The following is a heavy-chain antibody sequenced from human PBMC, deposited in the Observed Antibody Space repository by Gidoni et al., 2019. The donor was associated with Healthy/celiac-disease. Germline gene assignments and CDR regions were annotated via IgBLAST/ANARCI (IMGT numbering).Heavy chain of an antibody. CDR1: GGSISSYY. D-gene: IGHD3-3*01. CDR2: IYYSGST. V-gene: IGHV4-59*01. CDR3: ARGGYDFWSGYFSY. J-gene: IGHJ4*02. Sequence: QVQLQESGPGLVKPSETLSLTCTVSGGSISSYYWSWIRQPPGKGLEWIGYIYYSGSTNYNPSLKSRVTISVDTSKNQFSLKLSSVTAADTAVYYCARGGYDFWSGYFSYWGQGTLVTVSS.